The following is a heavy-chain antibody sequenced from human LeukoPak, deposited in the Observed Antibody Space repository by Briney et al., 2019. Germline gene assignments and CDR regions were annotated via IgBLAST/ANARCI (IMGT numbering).Heavy chain of an antibody. J-gene: IGHJ6*02. D-gene: IGHD2-21*02. Sequence: SETLSLTCAVYGGSFSGYYWSWIRQPPGKGLEWIGEINHSGSTNYNPSLKSRVTISVDTSKSQFSLKLSSVTAADTAVYYCARAAIVVVTAIYYYYYGMDVWGQGTTVTVSS. CDR1: GGSFSGYY. CDR3: ARAAIVVVTAIYYYYYGMDV. V-gene: IGHV4-34*01. CDR2: INHSGST.